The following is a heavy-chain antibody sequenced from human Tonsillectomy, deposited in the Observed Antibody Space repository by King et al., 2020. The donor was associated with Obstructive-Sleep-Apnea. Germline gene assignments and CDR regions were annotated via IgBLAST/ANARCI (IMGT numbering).Heavy chain of an antibody. CDR1: XXXXSSXX. V-gene: IGHV3-23*04. J-gene: IGHJ4*02. CDR3: ANSLYSSSWYDY. Sequence: VQLVESGGGLVQPGGSLRLXXAAXXXXXSSXXMSXVRQAPGKGLEWVSAISGSGXXTYYADSVRGRFTLSRDNSKNTVYLQMNSLRAEDTAVYYCANSLYSSSWYDYWGQGXLVTVSS. D-gene: IGHD6-13*01. CDR2: ISGSGXXT.